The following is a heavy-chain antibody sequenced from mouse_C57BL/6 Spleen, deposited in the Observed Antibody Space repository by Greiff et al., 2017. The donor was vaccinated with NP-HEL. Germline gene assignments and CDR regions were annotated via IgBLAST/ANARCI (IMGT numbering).Heavy chain of an antibody. D-gene: IGHD2-5*01. CDR1: GYTFTSYW. CDR3: ARAYYNNSDY. CDR2: IDPSDSYT. V-gene: IGHV1-50*01. Sequence: QVQLQQPGAELVKPGASVKLSCKASGYTFTSYWMQWVKQRPGQGLEWIGEIDPSDSYTNYNQKFKGKATLTVDTSSSTAYMQLSSLTSEDSAVYYCARAYYNNSDYWGQGTTLTVSS. J-gene: IGHJ2*01.